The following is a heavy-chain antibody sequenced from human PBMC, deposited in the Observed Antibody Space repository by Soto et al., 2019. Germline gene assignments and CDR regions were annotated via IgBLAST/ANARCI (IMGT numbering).Heavy chain of an antibody. CDR3: ARRSYYYDSSGLQGSDY. D-gene: IGHD3-22*01. J-gene: IGHJ4*02. CDR1: GYTFTSYG. CDR2: ISAYNGNT. Sequence: GASVKVSCKASGYTFTSYGISWVRQAPGQGLEWMGWISAYNGNTNYAQKLQGRVTMTTDTSTSTAYMELRSLRSDDTAVYYCARRSYYYDSSGLQGSDYWGQGTLVTVSS. V-gene: IGHV1-18*01.